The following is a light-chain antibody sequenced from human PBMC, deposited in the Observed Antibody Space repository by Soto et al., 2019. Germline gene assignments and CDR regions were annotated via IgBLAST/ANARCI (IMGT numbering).Light chain of an antibody. CDR1: SSDVGGYNY. V-gene: IGLV2-8*01. Sequence: QSALTQPPSASGSPGQSVTISCTGTSSDVGGYNYVSWYQQHPGKAPKLMIYEVSKRPSGVPDRFSGSKSGNTASLTVSGRQAEDEADYDCSSYAGSDNWVFGGGTKLTVL. CDR3: SSYAGSDNWV. CDR2: EVS. J-gene: IGLJ3*02.